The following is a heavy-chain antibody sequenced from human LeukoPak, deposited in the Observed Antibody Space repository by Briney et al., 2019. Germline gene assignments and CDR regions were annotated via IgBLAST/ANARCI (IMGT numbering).Heavy chain of an antibody. J-gene: IGHJ4*02. D-gene: IGHD5-12*01. CDR2: IYYPGNT. Sequence: RSSETLSLTCTVSGGSISSSSSYYWGWIRQPPGKGLAWIGSIYYPGNTYYNSSLKSRVAISVDTSKNQFSLKLSSVTAADTALYYCARLRGYTDGNPGYWGQGSLVTVSS. V-gene: IGHV4-39*01. CDR3: ARLRGYTDGNPGY. CDR1: GGSISSSSSYY.